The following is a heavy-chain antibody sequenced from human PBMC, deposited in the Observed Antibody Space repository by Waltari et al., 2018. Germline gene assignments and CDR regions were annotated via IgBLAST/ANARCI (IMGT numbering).Heavy chain of an antibody. CDR3: ARQRPAALVAWFDS. CDR1: GASISRRDYY. CDR2: VDESGNS. V-gene: IGHV4-39*07. D-gene: IGHD2-2*01. J-gene: IGHJ5*01. Sequence: QLQLQESGPGLVKPSETLSLSCTVSGASISRRDYYWGWIRQPPGKGLEWIGSVDESGNSYYNPALKSRVDISTDTSKNQLSLRLTSVTAADSAVYHCARQRPAALVAWFDSWGQGTPVIVSS.